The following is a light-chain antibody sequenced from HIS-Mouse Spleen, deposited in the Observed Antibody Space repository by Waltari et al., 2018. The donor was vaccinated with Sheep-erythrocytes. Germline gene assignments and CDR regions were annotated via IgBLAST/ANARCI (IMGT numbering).Light chain of an antibody. Sequence: ALQFSPSPYSLSASVGDRVTLTCRASHGICGALAWYHQKPEKAPKLLIYDASSLESGGPSGSSGSGSGTDFTLTTSRVEAEDVRVYYCMQGTFGKGTKLEIK. CDR3: MQGT. V-gene: IGKV1-13*02. CDR1: HGICGA. J-gene: IGKJ2*01. CDR2: DAS.